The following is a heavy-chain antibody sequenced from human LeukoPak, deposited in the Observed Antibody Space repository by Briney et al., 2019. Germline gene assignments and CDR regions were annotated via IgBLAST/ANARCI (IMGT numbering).Heavy chain of an antibody. CDR3: AKGYGDYSDWFDP. CDR2: INPNSGGT. Sequence: EASVKVSCKASGYTFTGYYMHWVRQAPGQGLEWMGWINPNSGGTNYAQKFQGRVTMTRDTSISTAYMELSRLRSDDTAVYYCAKGYGDYSDWFDPWGQGTPVTVSS. D-gene: IGHD4-17*01. J-gene: IGHJ5*02. V-gene: IGHV1-2*02. CDR1: GYTFTGYY.